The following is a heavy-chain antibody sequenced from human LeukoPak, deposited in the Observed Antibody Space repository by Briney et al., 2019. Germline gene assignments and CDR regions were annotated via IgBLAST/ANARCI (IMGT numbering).Heavy chain of an antibody. CDR2: MNPNSGNT. CDR3: ARGYLGSGSYYN. V-gene: IGHV1-8*01. J-gene: IGHJ4*02. CDR1: GYTFTSYD. Sequence: ASVKVSCKASGYTFTSYDINWVRQATGQGLEWMGWMNPNSGNTGYAQKFQGRVTMTRNTSISTAYMELSSLRSEDTAVYYCARGYLGSGSYYNWGQGTLVTVSS. D-gene: IGHD3-10*01.